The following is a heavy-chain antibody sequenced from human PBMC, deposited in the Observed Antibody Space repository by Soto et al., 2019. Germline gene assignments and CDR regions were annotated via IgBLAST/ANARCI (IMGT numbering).Heavy chain of an antibody. V-gene: IGHV3-23*01. CDR2: ISGTGGNT. Sequence: PGGSLRLSCVASGFRFSRSAMGWIRQPPGRGLDWVSAISGTGGNTYFADSVEGRFVISRDNSKNTLYLQMNSLRAEDTAVYYCAKVRTDHYNGLDAWGQGTTVTVSS. CDR1: GFRFSRSA. CDR3: AKVRTDHYNGLDA. J-gene: IGHJ6*02. D-gene: IGHD2-8*01.